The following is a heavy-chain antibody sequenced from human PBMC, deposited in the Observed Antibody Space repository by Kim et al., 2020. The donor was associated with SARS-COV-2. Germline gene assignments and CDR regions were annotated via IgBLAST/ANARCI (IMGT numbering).Heavy chain of an antibody. J-gene: IGHJ4*02. CDR2: INPNTGNP. V-gene: IGHV7-4-1*02. CDR1: GYTFTSYG. Sequence: ASVKVSCKASGYTFTSYGMNWVRQAPGQGLEWMGWINPNTGNPTYAQGFTGRSVLSLDTSVSTAYLQISSLKAEDTAVYYCARELYSSGLDYWGQGTLATVSS. CDR3: ARELYSSGLDY. D-gene: IGHD6-19*01.